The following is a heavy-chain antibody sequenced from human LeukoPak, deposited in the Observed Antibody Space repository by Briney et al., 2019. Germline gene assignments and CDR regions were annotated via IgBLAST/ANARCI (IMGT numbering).Heavy chain of an antibody. CDR3: ATDQDHGYFRQ. Sequence: GSLRLSCAASGLTFRSYWMTWVRQAPGKEPEWVANIKEDGSEKYYEDSVRGRFTISRDNAKNTLYLDMNSLRAEDTAVFYCATDQDHGYFRQWGQGTLVIVSS. CDR2: IKEDGSEK. V-gene: IGHV3-7*01. CDR1: GLTFRSYW. J-gene: IGHJ1*01. D-gene: IGHD4-17*01.